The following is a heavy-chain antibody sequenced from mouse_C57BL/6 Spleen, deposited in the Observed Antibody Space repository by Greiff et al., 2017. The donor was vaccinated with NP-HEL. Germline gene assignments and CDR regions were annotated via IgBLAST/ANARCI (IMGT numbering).Heavy chain of an antibody. CDR2: ISYSGST. D-gene: IGHD2-2*01. Sequence: EVQLQESGPGMVKPSQSLSLTCTVTGYSITSGYDWHWIRHFPGNKLEWMGYISYSGSTNYNPSLKSRISITHDTSKNHFFLKLNSVTTEDTATYYCASLGYDGDWYFDVWGTGTTVTVSS. CDR3: ASLGYDGDWYFDV. V-gene: IGHV3-1*01. J-gene: IGHJ1*03. CDR1: GYSITSGYD.